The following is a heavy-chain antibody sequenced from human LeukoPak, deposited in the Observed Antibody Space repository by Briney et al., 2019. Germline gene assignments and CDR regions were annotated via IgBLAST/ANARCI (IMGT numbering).Heavy chain of an antibody. J-gene: IGHJ6*02. CDR1: GGTFSSYA. CDR3: ARDSEQWLSRSNYYYYGMDV. D-gene: IGHD6-19*01. Sequence: AASVKVSCKASGGTFSSYAISWVRQAPGQGLEWMGGIIPIFGIANYAQKFQGRVTITADESTNTAYMELSSLRSEDTAVYYCARDSEQWLSRSNYYYYGMDVWGQGTTVTVSS. V-gene: IGHV1-69*13. CDR2: IIPIFGIA.